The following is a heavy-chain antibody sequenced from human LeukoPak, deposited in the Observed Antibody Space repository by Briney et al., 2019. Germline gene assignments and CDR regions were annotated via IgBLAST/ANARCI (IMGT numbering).Heavy chain of an antibody. CDR3: ARGGVPGGFYGSFDY. V-gene: IGHV4-59*01. CDR2: IYYSGST. D-gene: IGHD3-3*01. J-gene: IGHJ4*02. Sequence: PSETLSLTCTVSGGSISTYYWSWMRQPPGRGLEWIGYIYYSGSTNHNPSLQSRVTISVDTSNNQFSLKLNSVTAADTAVYYCARGGVPGGFYGSFDYWGQGTLVSVSS. CDR1: GGSISTYY.